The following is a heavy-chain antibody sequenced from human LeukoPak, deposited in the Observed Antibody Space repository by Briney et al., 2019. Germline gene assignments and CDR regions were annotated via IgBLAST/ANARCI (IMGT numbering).Heavy chain of an antibody. V-gene: IGHV4-34*01. D-gene: IGHD6-13*01. CDR2: INHSGST. Sequence: PSETLSLTCAVYGGSFSGYYWSWIRQPPGKGLEWIGEINHSGSTNYNPSLKSRVTISVDTSKNQFSLKLSSVTAADTAVYYCARGIAAAGTGGAALDYWGQGTLVTVSS. CDR3: ARGIAAAGTGGAALDY. J-gene: IGHJ4*02. CDR1: GGSFSGYY.